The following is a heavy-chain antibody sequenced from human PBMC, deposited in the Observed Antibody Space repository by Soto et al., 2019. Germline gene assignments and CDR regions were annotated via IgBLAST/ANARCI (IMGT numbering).Heavy chain of an antibody. J-gene: IGHJ6*02. CDR1: GGSVSSGSYY. Sequence: SETLSLTCTVSGGSVSSGSYYWSWIRQPPGKGLEWIGYIYYSGSTNYNPSLKSRVTISVDTSKNQFSLKLSSVTAADTAVYYCARDRVYCISTSCHDYYYGMDVWGQGTTVTVSS. D-gene: IGHD2-2*01. CDR3: ARDRVYCISTSCHDYYYGMDV. CDR2: IYYSGST. V-gene: IGHV4-61*01.